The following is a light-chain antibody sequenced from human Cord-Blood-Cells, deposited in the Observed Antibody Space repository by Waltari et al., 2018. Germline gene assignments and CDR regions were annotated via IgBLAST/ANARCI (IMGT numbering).Light chain of an antibody. CDR2: DAS. CDR1: QSISSW. J-gene: IGKJ1*01. Sequence: DIQMTQSPSTLSASVGDRVTITCRASQSISSWLAWYQQNPGKAPKLLIYDASSLESGVPSRFSGSGSGTECTRTISSLQPDDFATYYCQQYNSYSTFGQGTKVEIK. V-gene: IGKV1-5*01. CDR3: QQYNSYST.